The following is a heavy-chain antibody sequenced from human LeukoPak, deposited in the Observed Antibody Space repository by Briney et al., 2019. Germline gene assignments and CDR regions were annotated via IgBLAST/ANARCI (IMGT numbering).Heavy chain of an antibody. D-gene: IGHD3-22*01. CDR2: ISSSGSTI. CDR3: ATSYYYDSSALLPDAFDI. CDR1: GFTFSDYY. J-gene: IGHJ3*02. V-gene: IGHV3-11*04. Sequence: GGSLRLSCAASGFTFSDYYMSWIRQAPGHGLEWVSYISSSGSTIYYAYSVKGRFTISRDNAKNSLYLQMNSLRAEDTAVYYCATSYYYDSSALLPDAFDIWGQGTMVTVSS.